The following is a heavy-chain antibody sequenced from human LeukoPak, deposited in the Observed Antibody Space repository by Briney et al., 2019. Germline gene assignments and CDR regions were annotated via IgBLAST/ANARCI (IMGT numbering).Heavy chain of an antibody. CDR2: INPNSGGT. CDR3: AGLAARGYFQH. Sequence: ASVKVSCKASGYTFTGDYMHWVRQAPGQGLEWMGWINPNSGGTNYAQKFQGRVTMTRDTSISTAYMELSSLRSDDTAVYYCAGLAARGYFQHWGQGTLVTVSS. V-gene: IGHV1-2*02. D-gene: IGHD6-6*01. J-gene: IGHJ1*01. CDR1: GYTFTGDY.